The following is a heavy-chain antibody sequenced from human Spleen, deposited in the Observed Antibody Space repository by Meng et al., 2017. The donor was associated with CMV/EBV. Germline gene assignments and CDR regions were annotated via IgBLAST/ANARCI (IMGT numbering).Heavy chain of an antibody. Sequence: QLLQSAPEVKKPGASVKASCRASGYIFRNYAISWVRQAPGQGLEWMGYIRGHNGDTSYAQKYQGRLTLSTDAARSTAYMELRRLRSDDTAVYYCARSRPGVFGYFDLWGRGTLVTVSS. J-gene: IGHJ2*01. V-gene: IGHV1-18*01. CDR2: IRGHNGDT. CDR1: GYIFRNYA. D-gene: IGHD7-27*01. CDR3: ARSRPGVFGYFDL.